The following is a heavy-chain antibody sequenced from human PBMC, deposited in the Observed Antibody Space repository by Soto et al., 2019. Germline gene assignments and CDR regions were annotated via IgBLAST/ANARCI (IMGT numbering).Heavy chain of an antibody. Sequence: GESLNISCQASGYSFTHNWIAWVRQKPGKGLEWLGVIYPLDSFTKYSPSFEGQVTMSVDKSVNTASLLLNSLKASDSAIYFCARVIVTHVSRMGGMDVWGQGSTVIVSS. D-gene: IGHD2-21*01. CDR1: GYSFTHNW. V-gene: IGHV5-51*01. CDR2: IYPLDSFT. J-gene: IGHJ6*02. CDR3: ARVIVTHVSRMGGMDV.